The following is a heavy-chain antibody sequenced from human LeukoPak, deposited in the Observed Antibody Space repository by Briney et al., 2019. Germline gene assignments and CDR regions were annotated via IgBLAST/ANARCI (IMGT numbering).Heavy chain of an antibody. V-gene: IGHV1-69*05. Sequence: ASVKVSFKASGGTFSSYAISWVRQAPGQGLEWMGGIIPIFGTANYAQKFQGRVTITTDESTSTAYMELSSLRSEDTAVYYCARSGSSSRWFDPWGQGTLVTVSS. CDR1: GGTFSSYA. CDR2: IIPIFGTA. D-gene: IGHD6-6*01. CDR3: ARSGSSSRWFDP. J-gene: IGHJ5*02.